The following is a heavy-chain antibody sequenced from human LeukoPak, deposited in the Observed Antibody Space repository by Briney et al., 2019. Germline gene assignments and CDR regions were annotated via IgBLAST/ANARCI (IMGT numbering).Heavy chain of an antibody. CDR2: ISYDGSNK. CDR3: ARDPGTTRAKRAFDI. D-gene: IGHD1-7*01. J-gene: IGHJ3*02. Sequence: PGGSLRLSCAASGFTFSGYAMHWVRQAPGKGLEWVAVISYDGSNKYYADSVKGRFTISRDNSKNTLYLQMNSLRAEDTAVYYCARDPGTTRAKRAFDIWGQGTMVTVSS. CDR1: GFTFSGYA. V-gene: IGHV3-30-3*01.